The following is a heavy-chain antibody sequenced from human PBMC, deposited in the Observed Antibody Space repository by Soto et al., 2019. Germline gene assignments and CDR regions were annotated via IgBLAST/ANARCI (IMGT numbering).Heavy chain of an antibody. CDR2: ISVYNGNT. J-gene: IGHJ6*02. CDR3: ARVTVAGGLYYYNGMDV. D-gene: IGHD6-19*01. CDR1: GYTFTSYG. Sequence: ASVKVSCKASGYTFTSYGISWVRQAPGQGLEWMGWISVYNGNTNYAQRLQGRVTMTKDTSTGTAYMELRSLRSDDAAVYYCARVTVAGGLYYYNGMDVWGQGTTVTVSS. V-gene: IGHV1-18*01.